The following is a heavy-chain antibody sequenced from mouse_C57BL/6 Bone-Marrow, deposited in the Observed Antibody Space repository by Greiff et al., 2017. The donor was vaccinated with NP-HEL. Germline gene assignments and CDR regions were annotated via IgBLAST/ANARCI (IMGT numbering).Heavy chain of an antibody. D-gene: IGHD2-3*01. CDR1: GYTFTSYW. V-gene: IGHV1-55*01. J-gene: IGHJ2*01. Sequence: QVHVKQPGAELVKPGASVKMSCQASGYTFTSYWITWVKQRPGQGLAWIGDIYPGSGSTNYNEKFKSKATLTVDTSSSTAYMQLSSLTSEDSAVYYCALDGPYFDYWGQGTTLTVSS. CDR2: IYPGSGST. CDR3: ALDGPYFDY.